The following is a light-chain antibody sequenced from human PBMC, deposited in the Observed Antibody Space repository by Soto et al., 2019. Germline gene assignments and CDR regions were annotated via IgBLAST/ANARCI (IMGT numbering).Light chain of an antibody. CDR3: GTWDTSLSAHWV. J-gene: IGLJ3*02. CDR2: ENN. CDR1: SSNIGNNY. V-gene: IGLV1-51*02. Sequence: QLVLTQPPSVSAAPGQKVTISCSGSSSNIGNNYVSWYQQFPGTAPKLLIYENNKRPSGIPDRFSGSKSGTSATLGITGLQTGDEADYYCGTWDTSLSAHWVFGGGTKLTVL.